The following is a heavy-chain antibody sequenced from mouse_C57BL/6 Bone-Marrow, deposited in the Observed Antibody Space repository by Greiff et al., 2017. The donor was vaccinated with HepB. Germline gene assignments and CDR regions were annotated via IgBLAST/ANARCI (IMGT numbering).Heavy chain of an antibody. Sequence: VQLQQPGAELVKPGASVKLSCKASGYTFTSYWMHWVNQRPGQGLEWIGMIHPNSGSTNYNEKFKSRATLTEDKSSSTAYMQLSSLTSEDSAVYYCAIWSGMDYWGQGTAVTVSS. D-gene: IGHD1-1*02. V-gene: IGHV1-64*01. CDR3: AIWSGMDY. CDR1: GYTFTSYW. J-gene: IGHJ4*01. CDR2: IHPNSGST.